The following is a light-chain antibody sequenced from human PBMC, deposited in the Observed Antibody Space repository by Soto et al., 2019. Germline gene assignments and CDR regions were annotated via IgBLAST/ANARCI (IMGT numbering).Light chain of an antibody. J-gene: IGLJ1*01. CDR3: SSYTTGSPYV. CDR1: SSDVGGYNF. Sequence: QSALTQHASVSGSPGQSITISCTGTSSDVGGYNFVSWYQQHPGEAPKLIIYEVSNRPSGVSYRFSASKSGNTASLTISGLQAEDEADYYCSSYTTGSPYVFGGGTKVTVL. V-gene: IGLV2-14*01. CDR2: EVS.